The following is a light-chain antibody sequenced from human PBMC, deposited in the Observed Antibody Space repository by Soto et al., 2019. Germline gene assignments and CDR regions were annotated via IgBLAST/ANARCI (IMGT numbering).Light chain of an antibody. CDR1: SSDVGGYNY. Sequence: QSVLTQPASVSGSPGQSITISCTGTSSDVGGYNYVSWYQQHPGKAPKLVICEVSNRPSGVSNRFSGSKSGNTASLTISGLQAEYEADYYCSSFTRSSTYVFGTGTELTVL. CDR2: EVS. V-gene: IGLV2-14*01. J-gene: IGLJ1*01. CDR3: SSFTRSSTYV.